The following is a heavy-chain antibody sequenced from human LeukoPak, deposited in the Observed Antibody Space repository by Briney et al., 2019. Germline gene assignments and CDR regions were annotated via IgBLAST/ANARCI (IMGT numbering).Heavy chain of an antibody. D-gene: IGHD3-10*01. CDR2: IRYDGTNQ. Sequence: GGSLRLSCVASGFTYSTYGMHWVRQAPGKGLEWVSFIRYDGTNQYYADSVKGRFTISRDDSKITLYLQMNSLRAEDTALYYCAKGGFGELLISSGFDYWGQGTLVTVSS. J-gene: IGHJ4*02. CDR1: GFTYSTYG. CDR3: AKGGFGELLISSGFDY. V-gene: IGHV3-30*02.